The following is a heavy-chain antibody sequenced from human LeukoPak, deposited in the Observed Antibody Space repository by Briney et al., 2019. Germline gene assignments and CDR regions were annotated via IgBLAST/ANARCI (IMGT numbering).Heavy chain of an antibody. Sequence: PGGSLRLSCAASGFTFSSYAMSWVRQAPGKGLEWVSAISGSGGSTYYADSVKGRFTISRDNSKNTLYLQMNSLRAEDTAVYYCTTDPGWLYFQHWGQGTLVTVSS. CDR2: ISGSGGST. CDR3: TTDPGWLYFQH. V-gene: IGHV3-23*01. D-gene: IGHD2-15*01. J-gene: IGHJ1*01. CDR1: GFTFSSYA.